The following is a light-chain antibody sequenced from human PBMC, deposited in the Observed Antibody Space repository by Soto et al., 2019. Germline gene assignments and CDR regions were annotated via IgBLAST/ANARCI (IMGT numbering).Light chain of an antibody. J-gene: IGKJ4*01. V-gene: IGKV3-15*01. CDR2: GAS. CDR3: QHYNNSPI. CDR1: QSVSSN. Sequence: EIVMTQSPATLSVSPGERATLSCRASQSVSSNLAWYQQKPGQAPRLLIYGASTRATGIPARFSGSGSGTEFTITISRLQADDVAVYYCQHYNNSPIFGGGTKVEIK.